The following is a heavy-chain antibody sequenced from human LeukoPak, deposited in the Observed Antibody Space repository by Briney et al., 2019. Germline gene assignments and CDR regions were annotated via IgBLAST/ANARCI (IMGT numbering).Heavy chain of an antibody. D-gene: IGHD3-3*01. CDR3: ARVPALGSGQFDY. CDR1: GGSISSSSYY. CDR2: IYYSGST. Sequence: SETLSLTCSVYGGSISSSSYYWGWIRQPPGKGLEWIGSIYYSGSTYYNPSLKSRVTISVDTSKNQFSLKLSSVTAADTAVYYCARVPALGSGQFDYWGQGTLVTVSS. J-gene: IGHJ4*02. V-gene: IGHV4-39*01.